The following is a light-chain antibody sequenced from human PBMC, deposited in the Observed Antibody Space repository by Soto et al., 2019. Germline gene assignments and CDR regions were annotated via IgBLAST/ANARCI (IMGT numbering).Light chain of an antibody. CDR1: SGHSSYA. CDR3: QTWGTGIQG. CDR2: LNSDGSH. J-gene: IGLJ3*02. V-gene: IGLV4-69*01. Sequence: QPVLTQSPSASASLGASVKLTCTLSSGHSSYAIAWHQQQPEKGPRYLMKLNSDGSHSKGDGIPDRFSGSSSGAVRYLTISSLQSEDEADYYCQTWGTGIQGFGGGTKLTVL.